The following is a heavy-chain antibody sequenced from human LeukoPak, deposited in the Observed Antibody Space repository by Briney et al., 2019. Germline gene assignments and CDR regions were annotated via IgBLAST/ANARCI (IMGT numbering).Heavy chain of an antibody. Sequence: SETLSLTCTVSGGSISSGYYWGWIRQPPGKGLEWIGSIYHSGSTYYNPSLKSRVTIPVDTSKNQFSLKLSSVTAADTAVYYCARLLPYYYYMDVWGKGTTVTVSS. CDR3: ARLLPYYYYMDV. CDR2: IYHSGST. J-gene: IGHJ6*03. V-gene: IGHV4-38-2*02. CDR1: GGSISSGYY. D-gene: IGHD2-15*01.